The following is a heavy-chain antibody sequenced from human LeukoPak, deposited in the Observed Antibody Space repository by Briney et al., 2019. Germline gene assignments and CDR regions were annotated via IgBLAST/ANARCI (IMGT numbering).Heavy chain of an antibody. J-gene: IGHJ4*02. CDR2: ISSGGTGK. CDR3: ARDRLHYGEYEKTLDY. Sequence: GGSLRLSCAASGFTFSSYEMNWVRQAPGKGLEWVSYISSGGTGKYYADSVKGRFTISRDNAKSSLYLQMNSLRADDTAVYYCARDRLHYGEYEKTLDYWGQGTLVTVSS. V-gene: IGHV3-48*03. CDR1: GFTFSSYE. D-gene: IGHD4-17*01.